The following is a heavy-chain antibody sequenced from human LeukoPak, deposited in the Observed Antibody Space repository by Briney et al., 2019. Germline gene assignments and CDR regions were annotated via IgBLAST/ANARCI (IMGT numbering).Heavy chain of an antibody. V-gene: IGHV4-61*01. CDR2: IYYSGST. CDR1: GGSVSSGSYY. D-gene: IGHD3-10*01. CDR3: ARDRGRWFGELLGFDY. Sequence: SETLSLTCTVSGGSVSSGSYYWSWIRQPPGKGLEWIGYIYYSGSTNYNPSPKSRVTISVDTSKNQFSLKLSSVTAADTAVYYCARDRGRWFGELLGFDYWGQGTLVTVSS. J-gene: IGHJ4*02.